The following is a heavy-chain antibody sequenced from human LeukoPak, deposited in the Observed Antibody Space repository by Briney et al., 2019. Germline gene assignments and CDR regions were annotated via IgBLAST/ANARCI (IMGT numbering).Heavy chain of an antibody. J-gene: IGHJ4*02. Sequence: GGSLRLSCAASGFTFSSYGMHWVRQVPGKGLEWVAVIWYDGSNKYYADSVKGRFTISRDDSKNTLYLQMNSLRAEDTAVYYCARVGSSSWYGDYWGQGTLVTVSS. CDR1: GFTFSSYG. D-gene: IGHD6-13*01. CDR2: IWYDGSNK. CDR3: ARVGSSSWYGDY. V-gene: IGHV3-33*01.